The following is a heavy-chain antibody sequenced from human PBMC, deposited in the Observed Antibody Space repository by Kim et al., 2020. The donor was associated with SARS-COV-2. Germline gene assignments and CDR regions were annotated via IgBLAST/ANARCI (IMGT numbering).Heavy chain of an antibody. D-gene: IGHD3-10*01. V-gene: IGHV1-2*06. Sequence: ASVKVSCKASGYTFTGYYMHWVRQAPGQGLEWMGRINPNSGGTNYAQKFQGRVTMTRDTSISTAYMELSRLRSDDTAVYYCARASTTQLLWFGELLSQSVWGQGTTVTVSS. J-gene: IGHJ6*02. CDR2: INPNSGGT. CDR1: GYTFTGYY. CDR3: ARASTTQLLWFGELLSQSV.